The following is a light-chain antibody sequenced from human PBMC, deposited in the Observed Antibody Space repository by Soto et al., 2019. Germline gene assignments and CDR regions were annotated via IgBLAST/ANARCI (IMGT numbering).Light chain of an antibody. Sequence: IQLTQSPSSLSASVGDRVSITCRASQDIKTYLAWYQQKQGKAPKLLISGTFTLQSGVPSRFNGSGSGTDFTLTISRLQPEDFSTYYCQHLNNYPPCTFGPGTKVDLE. CDR1: QDIKTY. CDR2: GTF. CDR3: QHLNNYPPCT. J-gene: IGKJ3*01. V-gene: IGKV1-9*01.